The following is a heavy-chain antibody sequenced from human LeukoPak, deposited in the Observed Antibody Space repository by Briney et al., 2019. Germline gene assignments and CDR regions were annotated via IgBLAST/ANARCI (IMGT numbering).Heavy chain of an antibody. Sequence: ASVKVSCKASGYTFTSYDINWVRQAPGQGLEWMGWINPNSGGTNYAQKFQGRVTMTRDTSISTAYMELSRLRSDDTAVYYCARGERYSSSWYVLSPFDYWGQGTLVTVSS. V-gene: IGHV1-2*02. CDR1: GYTFTSYD. CDR2: INPNSGGT. D-gene: IGHD6-13*01. J-gene: IGHJ4*02. CDR3: ARGERYSSSWYVLSPFDY.